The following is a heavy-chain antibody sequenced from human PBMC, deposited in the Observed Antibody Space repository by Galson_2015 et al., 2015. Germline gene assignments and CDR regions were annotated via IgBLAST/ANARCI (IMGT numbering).Heavy chain of an antibody. J-gene: IGHJ6*03. CDR2: IKQDGSEK. D-gene: IGHD6-6*01. V-gene: IGHV3-7*01. Sequence: SLRLSCAASGFTFSSYWMSWVRQAPGKGLEWVANIKQDGSEKYYVDSVKGRFTISRDNAKNSLYLQMNSRRAEDTAVYYRARSGRGQLGYYYYYYMDVWGKGTTVTVSS. CDR1: GFTFSSYW. CDR3: ARSGRGQLGYYYYYYMDV.